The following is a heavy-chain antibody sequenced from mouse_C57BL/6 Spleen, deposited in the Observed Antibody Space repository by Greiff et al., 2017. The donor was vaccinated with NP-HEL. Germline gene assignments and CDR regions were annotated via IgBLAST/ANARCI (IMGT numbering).Heavy chain of an antibody. CDR3: ASKSLDY. CDR2: IDPADSYT. D-gene: IGHD6-2*01. V-gene: IGHV1-50*01. Sequence: QVQLQQPGAELVKPGASVKLSCKASGYTFTSYWMQWVKQRPGQGLEWIGEIDPADSYTNYKQKFKGKATLTVDTSSSTTYMKLSSLTSEDSAVYYGASKSLDYWGQGTSVTVSS. CDR1: GYTFTSYW. J-gene: IGHJ4*01.